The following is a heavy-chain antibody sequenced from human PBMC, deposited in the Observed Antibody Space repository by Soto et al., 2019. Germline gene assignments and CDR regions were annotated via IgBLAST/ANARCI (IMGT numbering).Heavy chain of an antibody. Sequence: EVQLLESGGGLVQPGGSLRLSCAASGFTFSSYAMSWVRQAPGKGLEWVSSISGNGGSTYYADSVKGRFTISRDNSKNTLYLQMNGLRAEDTAVYYCVKRYTSSAGSFDHWGQGTLVTVSS. CDR1: GFTFSSYA. J-gene: IGHJ4*02. D-gene: IGHD6-6*01. CDR3: VKRYTSSAGSFDH. V-gene: IGHV3-23*01. CDR2: ISGNGGST.